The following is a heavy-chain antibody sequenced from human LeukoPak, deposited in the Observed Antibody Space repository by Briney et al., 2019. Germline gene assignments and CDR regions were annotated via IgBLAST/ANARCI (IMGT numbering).Heavy chain of an antibody. CDR1: GFTFSNAW. CDR2: IKSKTDGGTT. J-gene: IGHJ4*02. CDR3: TTELLAVGGTDDFDY. Sequence: GGSLTLSCAASGFTFSNAWMSWVRQAPGKGLEWVGRIKSKTDGGTTDYAAPVKGRFTISRDDSKNTLYLQMNSLKTEDTAVYYCTTELLAVGGTDDFDYWGQRTLVTVSS. V-gene: IGHV3-15*01. D-gene: IGHD6-19*01.